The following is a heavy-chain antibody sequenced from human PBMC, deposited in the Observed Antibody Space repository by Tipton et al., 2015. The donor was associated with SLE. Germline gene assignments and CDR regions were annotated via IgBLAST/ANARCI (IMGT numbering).Heavy chain of an antibody. CDR2: IYTSGST. CDR3: ARDRRGWYFAL. Sequence: LRLSCTVSGGSISSSSYYWGWIRQPAGKGLEWIGRIYTSGSTNYNPSLKSRVTISADTSKNQFSLKLSSVTAADTAVYYCARDRRGWYFALWGRGTLVTVSS. D-gene: IGHD3-10*01. V-gene: IGHV4-61*02. J-gene: IGHJ2*01. CDR1: GGSISSSSYY.